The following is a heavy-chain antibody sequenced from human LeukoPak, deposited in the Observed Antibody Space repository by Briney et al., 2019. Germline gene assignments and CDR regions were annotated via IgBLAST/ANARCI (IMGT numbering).Heavy chain of an antibody. Sequence: PGGSLRLSCAASGFTFSSYAMHWVCQAPGKGLEWVAVISYDGSNKYYADSVKGRFTISRDNSKNTLYLQMNSLRAEDTAVYYCAKGLTASDSSWYPHYFDYWGQGTLVTVSS. J-gene: IGHJ4*02. V-gene: IGHV3-30-3*01. D-gene: IGHD6-13*01. CDR1: GFTFSSYA. CDR2: ISYDGSNK. CDR3: AKGLTASDSSWYPHYFDY.